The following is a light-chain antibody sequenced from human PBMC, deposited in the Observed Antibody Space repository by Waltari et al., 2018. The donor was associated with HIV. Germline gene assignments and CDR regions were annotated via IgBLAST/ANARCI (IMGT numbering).Light chain of an antibody. CDR1: SSHIGAGYD. CDR3: QAYDSSLSGPWV. J-gene: IGLJ3*02. Sequence: QSVLTQPPSVSGAPGPRVTISCTGSSSHIGAGYDVHWYQQLPGTAPKPLIYGNSNRPSGFPDRFSGSKSGTSASLAITGLQAEDEADYYCQAYDSSLSGPWVFGGGTKLTVL. CDR2: GNS. V-gene: IGLV1-40*01.